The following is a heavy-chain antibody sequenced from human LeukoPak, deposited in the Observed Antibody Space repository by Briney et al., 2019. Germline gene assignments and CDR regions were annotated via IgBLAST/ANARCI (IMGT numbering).Heavy chain of an antibody. CDR3: ARGPNYDILTGYYIGWFDP. D-gene: IGHD3-9*01. CDR1: GGSISSYY. Sequence: KPSETLSLTCTVSGGSISSYYWSWFRQPAGKGLEWIGRIYTSGSTNYNPSLKSRVTMSVDTSKNQFSLKMSSVTAADTAVYYCARGPNYDILTGYYIGWFDPWGQGTLVTVSS. V-gene: IGHV4-4*07. CDR2: IYTSGST. J-gene: IGHJ5*02.